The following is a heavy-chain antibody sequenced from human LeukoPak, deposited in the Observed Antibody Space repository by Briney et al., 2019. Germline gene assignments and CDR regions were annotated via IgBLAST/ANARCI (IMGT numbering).Heavy chain of an antibody. CDR2: IHYTGNT. CDR3: ARQFESLRSVAYDL. Sequence: PSETLSLTCSVSGGSITNYYWTWIRQSPEKGLEWLGYIHYTGNTNYNPSLKSRIAISVDASKNPFSLRLRSVTAADTAMYYCARQFESLRSVAYDLWGQGAMVIGSS. J-gene: IGHJ3*01. D-gene: IGHD4-17*01. CDR1: GGSITNYY. V-gene: IGHV4-59*01.